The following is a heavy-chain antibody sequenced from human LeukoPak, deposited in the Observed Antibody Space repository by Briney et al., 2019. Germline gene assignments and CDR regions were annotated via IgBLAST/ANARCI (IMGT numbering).Heavy chain of an antibody. CDR1: GGSISSSSYY. CDR2: IYYSGST. V-gene: IGHV4-39*01. Sequence: RTSETLSLTCTVSGGSISSSSYYWGWIRQPPGKGLEWIGSIYYSGSTYYNPSLKSRVTISVDTSKNQFSLKLSSVTAADTAVYYCARPRGGYSYGYDYWGQGTLVTVSS. CDR3: ARPRGGYSYGYDY. J-gene: IGHJ4*02. D-gene: IGHD5-18*01.